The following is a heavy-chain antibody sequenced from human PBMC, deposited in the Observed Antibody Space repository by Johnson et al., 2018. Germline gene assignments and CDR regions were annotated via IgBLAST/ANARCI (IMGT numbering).Heavy chain of an antibody. CDR1: GFTFSSYA. CDR2: INDGGGQT. V-gene: IGHV3-23*04. Sequence: VQLVEAGGGLVQPGGSLRLSCAASGFTFSSYAMSWVRPAPGKGLEWVSGINDGGGQTFYADSVKGRFTISRDNSKNTVFLQMNSLRAEDTAIYYCTKVLYNSRTLDYWGQGTLVTVSS. D-gene: IGHD6-13*01. J-gene: IGHJ4*02. CDR3: TKVLYNSRTLDY.